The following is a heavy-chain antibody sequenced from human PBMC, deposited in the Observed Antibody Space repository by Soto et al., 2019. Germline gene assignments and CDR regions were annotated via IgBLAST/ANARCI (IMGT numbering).Heavy chain of an antibody. Sequence: GASMKVSCKASGYTFTGYYMHWVRQAPGQGLEWMGWINPNSGGTNYAQKFQGWVTMTRDTSISTAYMELSRLRSDDTAVYYCARGAELAVVTPPPWAGMDVWGQGTTVTVSS. J-gene: IGHJ6*02. CDR3: ARGAELAVVTPPPWAGMDV. D-gene: IGHD3-22*01. V-gene: IGHV1-2*04. CDR1: GYTFTGYY. CDR2: INPNSGGT.